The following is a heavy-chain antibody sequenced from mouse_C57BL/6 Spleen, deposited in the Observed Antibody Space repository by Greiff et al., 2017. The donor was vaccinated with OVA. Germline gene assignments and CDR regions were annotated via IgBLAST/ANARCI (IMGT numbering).Heavy chain of an antibody. CDR2: INPGSGGT. V-gene: IGHV1-54*01. CDR3: ARSDYGNYDWYFDV. CDR1: GYAFTNYL. D-gene: IGHD2-1*01. J-gene: IGHJ1*03. Sequence: VQLQQSGAELVRPGTSVKVSCKASGYAFTNYLIEWVKQRPGQGLEWIGVINPGSGGTNYNEKFKGKATLTADKSSSTAYMQLSSLTSEDSAVYFCARSDYGNYDWYFDVWGTGTTVTVSS.